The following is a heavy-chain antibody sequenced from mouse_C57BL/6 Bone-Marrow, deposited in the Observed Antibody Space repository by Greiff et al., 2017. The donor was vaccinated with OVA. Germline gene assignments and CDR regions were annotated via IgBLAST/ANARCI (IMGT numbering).Heavy chain of an antibody. V-gene: IGHV14-2*01. CDR2: IDPEAGET. J-gene: IGHJ2*01. D-gene: IGHD4-1*01. Sequence: VQLKESGAELVKPGASVKLSCTASGFNIKDYYMHWVKQRTEQGLEWIGRIDPEAGETKYAPKFQGKATLTADTSSNKAYLQLSSLTSEDTAVYYCANNWDYYFDYWGQGTTLTVSS. CDR1: GFNIKDYY. CDR3: ANNWDYYFDY.